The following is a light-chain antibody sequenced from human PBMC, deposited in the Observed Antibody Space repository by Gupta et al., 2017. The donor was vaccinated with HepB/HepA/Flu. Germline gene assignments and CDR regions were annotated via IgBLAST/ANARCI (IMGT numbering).Light chain of an antibody. V-gene: IGLV2-14*01. J-gene: IGLJ2*01. CDR3: SSSTSSSTPWV. CDR2: DVS. CDR1: SSDVGGYNY. Sequence: QSALTQPASVSGSPGQSITISCTGTSSDVGGYNYVPWYQQHPGKAPKRMMDDVSNRPSGVSNRCSCSKSGNKASPMISGLQAEDEADDYCSSSTSSSTPWVFGGGTKLTVL.